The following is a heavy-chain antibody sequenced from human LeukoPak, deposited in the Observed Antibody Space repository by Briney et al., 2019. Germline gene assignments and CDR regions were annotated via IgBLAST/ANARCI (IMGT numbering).Heavy chain of an antibody. CDR2: IYYSGST. D-gene: IGHD2-21*02. CDR3: ARGVVSAPQTFDY. CDR1: GGSFSSYY. V-gene: IGHV4-59*01. J-gene: IGHJ4*02. Sequence: PSETLSLTCSVSGGSFSSYYWSWIRQAPGKGLEWIGYIYYSGSTNYSPSLKSRVTISVDTSKNQFSLKLSSVTAADTAVYYCARGVVSAPQTFDYWGQGTLVTVSS.